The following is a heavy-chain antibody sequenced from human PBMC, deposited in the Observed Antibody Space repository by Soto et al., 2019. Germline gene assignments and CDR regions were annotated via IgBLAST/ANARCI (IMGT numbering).Heavy chain of an antibody. J-gene: IGHJ5*02. CDR3: SRVPGS. V-gene: IGHV4-30-2*01. CDR1: GGSISSGGYS. CDR2: IYHSGST. D-gene: IGHD5-12*01. Sequence: PSETLSLTCAVSGGSISSGGYSWSWIRQPPGKGLEWIGYIYHSGSTYYNPSLKSRVTISVDRSKNQFSLKLSSVTAADTAVYYCSRVPGSWGQGTLVTVSS.